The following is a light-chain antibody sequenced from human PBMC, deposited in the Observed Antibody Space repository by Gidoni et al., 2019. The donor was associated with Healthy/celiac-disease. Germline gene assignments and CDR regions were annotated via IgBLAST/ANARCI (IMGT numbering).Light chain of an antibody. CDR3: QQYYSFPRT. J-gene: IGKJ1*01. CDR2: TAS. Sequence: IRMTQSPSSFSSSTGDRVTITCRASQGISSYLAWYQQKPGKVPKLLIYTASTLQSGVPSRFSGSGSGTDFTLTISCLQSEDFATYYCQQYYSFPRTFGQGTKVEIK. CDR1: QGISSY. V-gene: IGKV1-8*01.